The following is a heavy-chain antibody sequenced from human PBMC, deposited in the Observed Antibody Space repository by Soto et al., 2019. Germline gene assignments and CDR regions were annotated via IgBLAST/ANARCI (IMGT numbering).Heavy chain of an antibody. D-gene: IGHD3-16*02. Sequence: QVQLVESGGGVVQPGRTLRLSCAASGFTFNTYGMHWVRQAPGKGLEWVAVISFDDKSQYYADSVKGRFTISRDNSKNTMSRQLDSLRPEDTAVYYCAKVADRSIITFGGVIADWGQGTLVTVSS. V-gene: IGHV3-30*18. J-gene: IGHJ4*02. CDR1: GFTFNTYG. CDR2: ISFDDKSQ. CDR3: AKVADRSIITFGGVIAD.